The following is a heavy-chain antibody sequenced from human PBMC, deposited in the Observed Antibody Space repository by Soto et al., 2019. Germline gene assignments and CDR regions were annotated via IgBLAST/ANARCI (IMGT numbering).Heavy chain of an antibody. V-gene: IGHV3-23*01. CDR1: GFTFSSYA. D-gene: IGHD1-1*01. Sequence: EVQLLESGGGLVQPGGSLRLSCAASGFTFSSYAMSWVRQAPGKGLEWVSAISGSGGSTYYADTVKGRFTISRDNSKNTLYLQMNSLRAEGTAVYYCEKDLVDNYYYYYGMDVWGQGTTVTVSS. CDR3: EKDLVDNYYYYYGMDV. CDR2: ISGSGGST. J-gene: IGHJ6*02.